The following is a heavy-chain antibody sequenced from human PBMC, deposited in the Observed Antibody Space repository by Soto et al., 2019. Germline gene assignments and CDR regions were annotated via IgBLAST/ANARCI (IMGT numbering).Heavy chain of an antibody. CDR3: ARDLTSSVGDY. CDR2: INSDGSST. CDR1: GFTFSTFW. D-gene: IGHD6-6*01. J-gene: IGHJ4*02. V-gene: IGHV3-74*01. Sequence: PGGSLKLSCAASGFTFSTFWMHSVRQVPGKELVWVSLINSDGSSTRYADSVKGRFTMSRDNAKNTVYLQMNSLRVEDTAVYYCARDLTSSVGDYWGQGTLVTVSS.